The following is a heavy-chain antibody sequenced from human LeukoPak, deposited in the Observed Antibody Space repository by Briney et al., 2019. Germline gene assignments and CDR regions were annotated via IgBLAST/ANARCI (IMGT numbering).Heavy chain of an antibody. D-gene: IGHD1-26*01. V-gene: IGHV3-9*01. CDR3: ANGKAADY. Sequence: GGFLRLSCAASGFTFDDYAMHWVRQAPGKGLEWVSGISWNSGSIGYADSVKGRFTISRDNSKNTLYLQMNSLRAEDTAVYYCANGKAADYWGQGTLVTVSS. CDR1: GFTFDDYA. J-gene: IGHJ4*02. CDR2: ISWNSGSI.